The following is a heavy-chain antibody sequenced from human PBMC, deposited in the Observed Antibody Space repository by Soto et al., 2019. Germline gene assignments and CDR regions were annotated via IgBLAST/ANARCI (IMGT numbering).Heavy chain of an antibody. Sequence: SETLSLTCTVSGGSISSYYWSWIRQPPGEGLEWIGYIYYSGSTNYNPSLKSRVTISVDTSKNQFSLKLSSVTAADTAVYYCARGVQEEYSGSYPTVGWFDPWGQGTLVTVS. V-gene: IGHV4-59*01. CDR2: IYYSGST. CDR3: ARGVQEEYSGSYPTVGWFDP. J-gene: IGHJ5*02. CDR1: GGSISSYY. D-gene: IGHD1-26*01.